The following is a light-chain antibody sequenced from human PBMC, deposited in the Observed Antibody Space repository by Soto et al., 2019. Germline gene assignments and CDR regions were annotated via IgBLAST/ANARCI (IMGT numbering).Light chain of an antibody. CDR2: GNS. V-gene: IGLV1-40*01. CDR3: QSYDSSLSGWV. CDR1: SSNVGAGYD. J-gene: IGLJ3*02. Sequence: QSVLTQPPSVSGAPGQRVIISSTGSSSNVGAGYDVHWYQQLPGTAPKLLIYGNSNRPSGVPDRFSGSKSGTSASLAITGLQAEDEADYYCQSYDSSLSGWVFGGGTKVTVL.